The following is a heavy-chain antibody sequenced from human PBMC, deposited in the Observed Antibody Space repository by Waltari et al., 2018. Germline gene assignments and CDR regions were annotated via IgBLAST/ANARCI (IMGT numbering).Heavy chain of an antibody. J-gene: IGHJ4*02. CDR3: ARVEYSSSRGGDFDY. CDR1: GGSFSGYY. D-gene: IGHD6-6*01. CDR2: INHSGST. V-gene: IGHV4-34*01. Sequence: QVQLQQWGAGLLKPSETLSLTCAVYGGSFSGYYWSWIRQPPGKGLEWIGEINHSGSTNYNPSLKSRVTISVDTSKNQFSLKLSSVTAADTAVYYCARVEYSSSRGGDFDYWGQGTLVTVSS.